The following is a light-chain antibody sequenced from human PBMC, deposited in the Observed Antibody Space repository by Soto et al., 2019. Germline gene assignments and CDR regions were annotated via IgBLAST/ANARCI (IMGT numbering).Light chain of an antibody. CDR3: QQYGSSPTWS. J-gene: IGKJ1*01. Sequence: ELGLTQSPGTLSLSPGERATLSCRARQSVSCNYLARYQQKPGQAPRLLIYGASTRATGIPDRFSGSGCGTDFSLTSSRLEPEESAVYSCQQYGSSPTWSFGQGTKV. CDR2: GAS. V-gene: IGKV3-20*01. CDR1: QSVSCNY.